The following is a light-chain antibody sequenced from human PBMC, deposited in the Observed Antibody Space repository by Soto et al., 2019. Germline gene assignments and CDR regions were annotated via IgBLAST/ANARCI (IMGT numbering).Light chain of an antibody. V-gene: IGKV3-15*01. Sequence: EIVMTQSPATLSVSPGERATLSCRASQSVSSNLAWYQQKPGQAPRLLIYGASTRATGIPARFSGSRSDTEFNLLISSLQYEDFAVYYCQQYNNWPPWTFGQGTKVEIK. CDR1: QSVSSN. CDR2: GAS. J-gene: IGKJ1*01. CDR3: QQYNNWPPWT.